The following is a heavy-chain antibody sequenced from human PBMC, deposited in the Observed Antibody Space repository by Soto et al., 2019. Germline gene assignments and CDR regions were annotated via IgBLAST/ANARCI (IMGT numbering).Heavy chain of an antibody. D-gene: IGHD3-22*01. J-gene: IGHJ4*02. CDR2: IYYTGST. CDR3: ARVDSSGSYFDY. CDR1: GGSISSYY. Sequence: QVQLQESGPGLVKPSETLSLTCTVSGGSISSYYWGWIRQPPGKGLEWIAYIYYTGSTNYNPSLNSRVTLSAYTSKNQFSLKLSSVTAADTAMYYCARVDSSGSYFDYWGQGTLVTVSS. V-gene: IGHV4-59*01.